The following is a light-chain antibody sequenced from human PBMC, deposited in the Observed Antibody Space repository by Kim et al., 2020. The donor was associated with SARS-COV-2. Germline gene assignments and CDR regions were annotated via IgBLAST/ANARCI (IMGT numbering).Light chain of an antibody. CDR3: QAWDSSVL. CDR1: KLGEKY. V-gene: IGLV3-1*01. Sequence: VAQGQTAPRACAGVKLGEKYASWYQQMPGHPALLVSYEDNRRPSGNPEAFSGCNSGNTATLTGSGTQAMDEADYYCQAWDSSVLFGGGTQLTVL. CDR2: EDN. J-gene: IGLJ3*02.